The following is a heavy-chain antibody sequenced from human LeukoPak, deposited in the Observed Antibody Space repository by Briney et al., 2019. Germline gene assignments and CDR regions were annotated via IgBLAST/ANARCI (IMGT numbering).Heavy chain of an antibody. Sequence: PGESLPISGQCSGSSLSNYWISGVRQVPGKGMEWMGRIDPSDSYTKYSPSFEGHVTISVDKSISTAFLQWNSLKASDSAMYYCATGASKVTTDFANYWGQGTQVAVSS. CDR2: IDPSDSYT. D-gene: IGHD4-17*01. J-gene: IGHJ4*02. CDR3: ATGASKVTTDFANY. CDR1: GSSLSNYW. V-gene: IGHV5-10-1*01.